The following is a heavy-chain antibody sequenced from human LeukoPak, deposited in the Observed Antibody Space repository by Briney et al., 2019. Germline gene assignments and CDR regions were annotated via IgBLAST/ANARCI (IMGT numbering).Heavy chain of an antibody. Sequence: PGGSLRLSCAASGFTFSSYGMHWVRQAPGKGLEWAAVISYDGSNKYYADSVKGRFTISRDNSKNTLYLQMNSLRAEDTAVYYCATDSSGWFYFDYWGQGTLVTVSS. CDR1: GFTFSSYG. V-gene: IGHV3-30*03. J-gene: IGHJ4*02. CDR3: ATDSSGWFYFDY. CDR2: ISYDGSNK. D-gene: IGHD6-19*01.